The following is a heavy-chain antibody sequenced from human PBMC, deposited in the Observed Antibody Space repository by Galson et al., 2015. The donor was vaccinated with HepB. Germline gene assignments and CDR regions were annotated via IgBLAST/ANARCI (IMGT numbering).Heavy chain of an antibody. CDR1: GFTFSSYG. D-gene: IGHD6-6*01. V-gene: IGHV3-30*18. J-gene: IGHJ6*03. CDR2: ISYDGSNK. Sequence: SLRLSCAASGFTFSSYGMHWVRQAPGKGLEWVAIISYDGSNKYYVDFVKGRFTISRDNSKNTLYLQMNSLRAEDTAVYYCAKSSGEYSSSSPGSYYYYYMDVWGKGTTVTVSS. CDR3: AKSSGEYSSSSPGSYYYYYMDV.